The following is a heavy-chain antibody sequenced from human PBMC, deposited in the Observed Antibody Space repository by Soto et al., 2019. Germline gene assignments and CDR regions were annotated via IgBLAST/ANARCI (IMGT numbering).Heavy chain of an antibody. CDR1: GGSITRNTYY. CDR2: IYFTGST. CDR3: ATTTEYSPYWYFDL. J-gene: IGHJ2*01. D-gene: IGHD5-12*01. Sequence: QLQLQESGPGLVKPSETLSLTCTVAGGSITRNTYYWVWIRQPPGEGLEWIGSIYFTGSTEYNPSLRSRVTMSIDTSKSRFFLKLNSVTAADTAMYYCATTTEYSPYWYFDLWGRGTLVTVSS. V-gene: IGHV4-39*01.